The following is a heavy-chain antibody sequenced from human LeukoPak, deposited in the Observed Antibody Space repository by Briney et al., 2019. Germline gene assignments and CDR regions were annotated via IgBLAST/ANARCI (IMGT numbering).Heavy chain of an antibody. CDR1: GFTFSSYG. J-gene: IGHJ4*02. CDR2: IRYDGSNK. CDR3: AKDQGVLMAIVVVPFDY. D-gene: IGHD3-22*01. Sequence: GGSLRLSCAASGFTFSSYGMHWVRQAPGKGLVWLAFIRYDGSNKYYADSVKGRFTISRDNSKNTLYLQMNSLRAEDTAVYYCAKDQGVLMAIVVVPFDYWGQGTLVTVSS. V-gene: IGHV3-30*02.